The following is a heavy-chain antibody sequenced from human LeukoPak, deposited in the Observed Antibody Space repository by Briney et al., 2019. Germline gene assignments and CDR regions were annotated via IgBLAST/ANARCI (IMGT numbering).Heavy chain of an antibody. V-gene: IGHV3-23*01. CDR3: ARLYSISWSFDH. J-gene: IGHJ4*02. CDR1: GFTFSNYA. CDR2: ISGSGDAT. D-gene: IGHD6-13*01. Sequence: GGSLRLSCLASGFTFSNYAMNWVRQAPGKGLEWVSAISGSGDATYYADSVRGRFIISRDNSKNTLYVQMNSLRADDTAVYYCARLYSISWSFDHWGQGTLVTVSS.